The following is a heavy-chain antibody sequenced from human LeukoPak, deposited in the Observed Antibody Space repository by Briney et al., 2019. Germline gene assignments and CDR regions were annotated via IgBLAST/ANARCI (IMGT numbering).Heavy chain of an antibody. Sequence: SVKVSCKASGGTFNSYAISWVRQAPGQGLEWMGGIIPISGTANYAQKFQGRVTISADKSTSTAYMELSSLRSEDTAVYYCARGTDTGDYYYYYMDVWGKGTTVTISS. CDR1: GGTFNSYA. CDR3: ARGTDTGDYYYYYMDV. J-gene: IGHJ6*03. V-gene: IGHV1-69*06. D-gene: IGHD5-18*01. CDR2: IIPISGTA.